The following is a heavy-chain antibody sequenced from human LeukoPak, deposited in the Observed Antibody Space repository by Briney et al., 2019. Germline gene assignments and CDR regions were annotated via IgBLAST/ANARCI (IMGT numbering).Heavy chain of an antibody. CDR2: INPNSGGT. CDR1: GYTFTGYY. CDR3: ARDTDSGYDSGYDY. J-gene: IGHJ4*02. Sequence: RASVKVSCKASGYTFTGYYMHWVRQAPGQGLEWMGWINPNSGGTNYAQKFQGRVTMTRDTSISTAYMELSRLRSDDTAVYYCARDTDSGYDSGYDYWGQGTLVTVSS. V-gene: IGHV1-2*02. D-gene: IGHD5-12*01.